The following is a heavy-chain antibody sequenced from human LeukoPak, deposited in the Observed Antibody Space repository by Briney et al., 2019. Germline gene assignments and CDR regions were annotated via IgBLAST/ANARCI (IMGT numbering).Heavy chain of an antibody. D-gene: IGHD2-2*01. V-gene: IGHV3-30*02. Sequence: GGSLRLSCAAFGFTFSSYGMHWVRQAPGKGLEWVTFIRYDGTNKYYADSVKGRFTLSRDISRNTLYLQMNSLRAEDTAVYYCAKIFVVVPAAMEAYYFDYWGQGTLVTVSS. J-gene: IGHJ4*02. CDR1: GFTFSSYG. CDR3: AKIFVVVPAAMEAYYFDY. CDR2: IRYDGTNK.